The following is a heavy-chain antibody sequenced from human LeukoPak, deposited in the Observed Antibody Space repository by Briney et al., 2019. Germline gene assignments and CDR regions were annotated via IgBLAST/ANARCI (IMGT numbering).Heavy chain of an antibody. CDR1: GFTFSSYG. J-gene: IGHJ4*02. V-gene: IGHV3-30*02. CDR3: APELHYYYDSSGYYY. D-gene: IGHD3-22*01. Sequence: GGSLRLSCAASGFTFSSYGMHWVRQAPGKGLEWVAFIRYGGSNKYYADSVKGRFTISRDNSKNTLYLQMNSLRAEDTAVYYCAPELHYYYDSSGYYYWGQGTLVTVSS. CDR2: IRYGGSNK.